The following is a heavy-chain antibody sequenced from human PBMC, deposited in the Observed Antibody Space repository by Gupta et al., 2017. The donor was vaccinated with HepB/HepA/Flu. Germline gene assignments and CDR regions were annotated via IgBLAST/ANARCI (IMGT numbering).Heavy chain of an antibody. CDR2: ISGSGDST. Sequence: EVQLLESGGGLVQPGGSLRLSCAASGFAFTSYAMRWVRQAPGKGLEWVSAISGSGDSTYYADSVRGRFTISRDNSKNTLYLQMNSLRAEDTAVYYCAKGGYGGGWHNRRPFDPWGQGTLVTVSS. J-gene: IGHJ5*02. CDR3: AKGGYGGGWHNRRPFDP. D-gene: IGHD4-23*01. CDR1: GFAFTSYA. V-gene: IGHV3-23*01.